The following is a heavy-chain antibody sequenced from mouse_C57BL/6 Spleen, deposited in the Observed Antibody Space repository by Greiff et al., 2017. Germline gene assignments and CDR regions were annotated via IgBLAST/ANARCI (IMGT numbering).Heavy chain of an antibody. D-gene: IGHD1-1*01. Sequence: QVQLQQSGAELVKPGASVTISCKASGYAFSCYWMNWVKQRPGKGLEWLGQISPGDGDTNYNGKFKGKATLTADKSSSTAYMQHSSLTSEDFAVYFCARRDYYGPCFAYGGQGTLGTVSA. J-gene: IGHJ3*01. CDR2: ISPGDGDT. V-gene: IGHV1-80*01. CDR3: ARRDYYGPCFAY. CDR1: GYAFSCYW.